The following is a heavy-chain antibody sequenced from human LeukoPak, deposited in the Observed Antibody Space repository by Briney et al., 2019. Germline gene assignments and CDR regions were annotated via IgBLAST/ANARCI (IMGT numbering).Heavy chain of an antibody. CDR1: GGTFSSYA. D-gene: IGHD1-26*01. Sequence: GASVNVSCTASGGTFSSYAISWVRQAPGQGLEWMGGIIPIFGTANYAQKFKGRVTITADESTSTAYMELTSLRSEDTAVYDCARGLLGSWGPEWGQGTLVTVSS. V-gene: IGHV1-69*13. CDR2: IIPIFGTA. CDR3: ARGLLGSWGPE. J-gene: IGHJ4*02.